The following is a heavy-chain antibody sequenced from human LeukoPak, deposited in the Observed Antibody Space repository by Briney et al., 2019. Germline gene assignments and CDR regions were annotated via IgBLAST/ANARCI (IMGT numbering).Heavy chain of an antibody. CDR2: IYHSGST. D-gene: IGHD6-19*01. V-gene: IGHV4-4*02. CDR3: ARFSSGWNNYFDY. CDR1: GGSISSSNW. J-gene: IGHJ4*02. Sequence: SETLSLTCAVSGGSISSSNWWSGVRQPPGKGLGWIGEIYHSGSTNYNPSLKSRVTISVDKSKNQFSLKLSSVTAADTAVYYCARFSSGWNNYFDYWGQGTLVTVSS.